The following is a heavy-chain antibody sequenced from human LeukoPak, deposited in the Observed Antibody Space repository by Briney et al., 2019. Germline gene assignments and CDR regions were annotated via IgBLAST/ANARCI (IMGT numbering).Heavy chain of an antibody. CDR1: GDSVSRSDSY. V-gene: IGHV4-39*01. D-gene: IGHD3-22*01. CDR3: ARRHYYDGSGYLE. Sequence: PSETLSLTCSVSGDSVSRSDSYWDWIRQPPGKGLEWIGTIYYSGRTYYSPSLKSRVTMSVDPSNNQFSLNRRSVTAADTALYYCARRHYYDGSGYLEWGQGTLLSVSS. J-gene: IGHJ1*01. CDR2: IYYSGRT.